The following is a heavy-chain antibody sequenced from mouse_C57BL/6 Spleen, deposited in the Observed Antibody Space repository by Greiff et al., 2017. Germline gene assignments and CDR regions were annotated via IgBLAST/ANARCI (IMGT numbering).Heavy chain of an antibody. J-gene: IGHJ4*01. V-gene: IGHV2-6-1*01. D-gene: IGHD2-1*01. CDR3: ARQEGNHAMDY. Sequence: VKLMESGPGLVAPSQSLSITCTVSGFSLTSSGVHWVRQPPGKGLEWLVVIWSDGSTTYNSAHKSRLSISKDNSKSQVFLKVNRLQTDDTAMYYCARQEGNHAMDYWGQGTSVTVSS. CDR2: IWSDGST. CDR1: GFSLTSSG.